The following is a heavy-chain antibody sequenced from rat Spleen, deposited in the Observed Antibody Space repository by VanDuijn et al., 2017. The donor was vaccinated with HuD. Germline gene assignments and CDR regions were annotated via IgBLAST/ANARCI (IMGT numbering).Heavy chain of an antibody. CDR1: GFTFSNYD. CDR3: TRGTYFRH. Sequence: EVQLVESGGGLVQPGRSMKLSCAASGFTFSNYDMAWVRQAPTKGLEWVASISPSGGDTYYRDSVRGRFTISRNNAKSTLYLQMNNLRSEDTATYFCTRGTYFRHWGQGVMVTVSS. D-gene: IGHD4-6*01. CDR2: ISPSGGDT. V-gene: IGHV5-25*01. J-gene: IGHJ2*01.